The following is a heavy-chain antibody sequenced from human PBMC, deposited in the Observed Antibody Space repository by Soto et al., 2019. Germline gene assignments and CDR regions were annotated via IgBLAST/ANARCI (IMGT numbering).Heavy chain of an antibody. Sequence: QVQLQQWGAGLLKPSETLSLTCAVYGGSFSGYYWSWIRQPPGEGLEWIGEINHSGSTNYNPSLKSRVTISVDTSKNQFSLKLSSVTAADTAVYYCARGTGYSLGAFYYYYGMDVWGQGTTVTVSS. CDR2: INHSGST. CDR1: GGSFSGYY. V-gene: IGHV4-34*01. J-gene: IGHJ6*02. D-gene: IGHD3-9*01. CDR3: ARGTGYSLGAFYYYYGMDV.